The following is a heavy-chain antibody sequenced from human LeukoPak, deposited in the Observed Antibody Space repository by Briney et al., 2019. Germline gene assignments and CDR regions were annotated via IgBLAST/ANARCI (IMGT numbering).Heavy chain of an antibody. CDR1: DDSITIYY. J-gene: IGHJ4*02. V-gene: IGHV4-59*01. Sequence: SETLSLTCTVSDDSITIYYWSWIRQPPGKGLEWIGYIYYSGSTNYNPSLKSRVTISVDTSKNQFSLKLSSVTAADTAVYYCARDHSTSLDYWGQGTLVTVSS. D-gene: IGHD2-2*01. CDR3: ARDHSTSLDY. CDR2: IYYSGST.